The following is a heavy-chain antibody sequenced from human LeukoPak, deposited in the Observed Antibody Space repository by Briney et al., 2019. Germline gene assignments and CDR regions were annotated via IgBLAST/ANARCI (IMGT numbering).Heavy chain of an antibody. Sequence: GRSLRLSCAASGFTFSSYSMNWVRQAPGKGLEWVSYISSSSSTIYYADSVKGRFTISRDNAKNSLYLQMNSLRAEDTAVYYCARDESISVDYGMDVWGQGTTVTVSS. V-gene: IGHV3-48*01. CDR3: ARDESISVDYGMDV. D-gene: IGHD3-3*02. J-gene: IGHJ6*02. CDR2: ISSSSSTI. CDR1: GFTFSSYS.